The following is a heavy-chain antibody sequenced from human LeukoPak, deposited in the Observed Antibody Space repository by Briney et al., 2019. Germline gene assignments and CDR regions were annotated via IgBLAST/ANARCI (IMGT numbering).Heavy chain of an antibody. J-gene: IGHJ6*04. CDR3: AKGDPYYGMDV. CDR1: GFTFSSYG. Sequence: GGSLRLSCAASGFTFSSYGMHWVRQAPGKGLEWVAVISYDGSNKYYADSVKGRFTISRDNSKNTLYLQMSSLRAEDTAVYYCAKGDPYYGMDVWGKGTTVTVSS. V-gene: IGHV3-30*18. CDR2: ISYDGSNK.